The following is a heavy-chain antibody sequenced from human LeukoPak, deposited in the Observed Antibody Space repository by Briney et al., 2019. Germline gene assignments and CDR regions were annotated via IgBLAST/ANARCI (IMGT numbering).Heavy chain of an antibody. CDR1: GGTFSSYA. CDR3: ARGHGRDGYNSGY. V-gene: IGHV1-69*04. CDR2: IIPILGIA. J-gene: IGHJ4*02. D-gene: IGHD5-24*01. Sequence: SVKVSCKASGGTFSSYAISWVRQAPGQGLEWMGRIIPILGIANYAQKFQGRVTITADKSTSTAYMELSSLGSEDTAVYYCARGHGRDGYNSGYWGQGTLVTVSS.